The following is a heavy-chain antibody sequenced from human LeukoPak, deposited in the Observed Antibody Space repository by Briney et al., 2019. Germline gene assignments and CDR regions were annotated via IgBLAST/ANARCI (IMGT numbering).Heavy chain of an antibody. D-gene: IGHD3-16*01. Sequence: GGSLRLSCAASGFTVSSNYMSWVRQAPGKGLEWVSVIYSGGSTYYADSLKGRFTISRDNSKNTLYLQMNSLRAEDTAVYYCARGVHDRGTLLYYYYGMDVWGQGTTVTVSS. V-gene: IGHV3-53*01. CDR3: ARGVHDRGTLLYYYYGMDV. CDR1: GFTVSSNY. J-gene: IGHJ6*02. CDR2: IYSGGST.